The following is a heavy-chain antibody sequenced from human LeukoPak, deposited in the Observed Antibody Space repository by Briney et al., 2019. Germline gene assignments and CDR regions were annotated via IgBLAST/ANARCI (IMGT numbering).Heavy chain of an antibody. V-gene: IGHV4-59*01. Sequence: PSETLSLTCTVSGGSISSYYWSWIRQPPGKGLEWIGYIYYSGSTNYNPSLKSRVTISVDTSKNQLSLKLSSVTAADSAVYYCARGYSGYESNYWGQGTLVTVSS. CDR1: GGSISSYY. CDR3: ARGYSGYESNY. CDR2: IYYSGST. J-gene: IGHJ4*02. D-gene: IGHD5-12*01.